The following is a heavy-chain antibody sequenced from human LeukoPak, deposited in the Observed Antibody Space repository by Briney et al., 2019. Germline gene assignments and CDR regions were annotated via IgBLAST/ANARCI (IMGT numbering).Heavy chain of an antibody. Sequence: ASVRVSCRTSGYTFTNYAMHWVRQAPGQRLEGMGWINAGNGNTKSSQKFQGRVTITRDTSASTAYMELSSLRSEDTAVYYCARGTMAPNWFDPWGQGTLVTVSS. J-gene: IGHJ5*02. CDR1: GYTFTNYA. CDR2: INAGNGNT. CDR3: ARGTMAPNWFDP. D-gene: IGHD1-1*01. V-gene: IGHV1-3*01.